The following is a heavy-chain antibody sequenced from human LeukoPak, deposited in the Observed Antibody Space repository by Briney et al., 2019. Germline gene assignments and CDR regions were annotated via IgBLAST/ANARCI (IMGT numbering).Heavy chain of an antibody. CDR1: GFTFSNYE. CDR2: ISRSGSTI. CDR3: AKSQVYRYYYDSSGSSPGGHFDY. Sequence: GALRLSCAASGFTFSNYEMNWVRQAPGKGLEWVSHISRSGSTINHADSVKGRFTISRDNAKNSLYLQMNSLRAEDTAVYYCAKSQVYRYYYDSSGSSPGGHFDYWGQGTLVTVSS. D-gene: IGHD3-22*01. J-gene: IGHJ4*02. V-gene: IGHV3-48*03.